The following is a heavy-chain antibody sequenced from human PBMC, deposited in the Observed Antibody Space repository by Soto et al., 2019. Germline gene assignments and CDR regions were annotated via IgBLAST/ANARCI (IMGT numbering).Heavy chain of an antibody. CDR1: GFTFSNAW. CDR3: TADLSYCGGDCYPFDY. V-gene: IGHV3-15*01. CDR2: IKSKTDGGTT. J-gene: IGHJ4*02. D-gene: IGHD2-21*02. Sequence: GGSLRLSCAASGFTFSNAWMSWVRQAPGKGLEWVGRIKSKTDGGTTDYAAPVKGRFTISRDDSKNTLYLQMNSLKTEDTAVYYCTADLSYCGGDCYPFDYWGQETLVTVSS.